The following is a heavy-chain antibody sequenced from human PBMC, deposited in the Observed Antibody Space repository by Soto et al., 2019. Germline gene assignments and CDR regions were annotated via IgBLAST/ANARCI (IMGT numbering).Heavy chain of an antibody. CDR1: GYTFTSYH. J-gene: IGHJ3*02. CDR3: ARALNYYDTLDI. D-gene: IGHD1-26*01. Sequence: VASVKVSCKASGYTFTSYHVHWVRQAPGQGLEWMGMINPIGGSTNYAQKFQGRVTMTRDTSTSTVYMELSSLRSEDTAVYYCARALNYYDTLDIWGQGTMVTVSS. V-gene: IGHV1-46*01. CDR2: INPIGGST.